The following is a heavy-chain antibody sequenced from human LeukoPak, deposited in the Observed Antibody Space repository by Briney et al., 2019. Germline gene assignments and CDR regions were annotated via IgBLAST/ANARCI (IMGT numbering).Heavy chain of an antibody. V-gene: IGHV4-59*12. D-gene: IGHD6-13*01. Sequence: SETLSLTCTVSGGSISSYYWSWIRQPPGKGLEWIGYIYYSGSTNYNPSLKSRVTISVDTSKNQFSLKLSSVTAADTAVYYCARGYTSSLRYFDYWGQGTLVTVSS. J-gene: IGHJ4*02. CDR1: GGSISSYY. CDR3: ARGYTSSLRYFDY. CDR2: IYYSGST.